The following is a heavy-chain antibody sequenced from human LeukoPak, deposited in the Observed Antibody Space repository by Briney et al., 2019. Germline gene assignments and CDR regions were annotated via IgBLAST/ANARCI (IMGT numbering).Heavy chain of an antibody. CDR1: GGSISSYY. CDR2: IYTSGST. V-gene: IGHV4-4*07. Sequence: SETLSLTCTVSGGSISSYYWSWIRQPAGKGLEWIGRIYTSGSTNYNPSLKSRVTMSVDTSKNQFSLKLSSVTAADTAVYYCAREGYCSGGSCYEARFDPWGQGTLVTVSS. J-gene: IGHJ5*02. D-gene: IGHD2-15*01. CDR3: AREGYCSGGSCYEARFDP.